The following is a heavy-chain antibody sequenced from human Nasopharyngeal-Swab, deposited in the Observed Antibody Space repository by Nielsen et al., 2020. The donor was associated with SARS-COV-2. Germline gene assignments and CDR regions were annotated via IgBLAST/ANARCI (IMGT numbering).Heavy chain of an antibody. Sequence: GESLKISCKGSGYSFTSYGISWVRQAPGQGLEWMGWISAYNGNTNHAQKLQGRVTMTTDTSTSTAYMELRSLRSDDTAVYYCARDGDGAQQPYHYYYYYGMDVWGQGTTVTVSS. CDR2: ISAYNGNT. J-gene: IGHJ6*02. CDR1: GYSFTSYG. CDR3: ARDGDGAQQPYHYYYYYGMDV. V-gene: IGHV1-18*01. D-gene: IGHD6-13*01.